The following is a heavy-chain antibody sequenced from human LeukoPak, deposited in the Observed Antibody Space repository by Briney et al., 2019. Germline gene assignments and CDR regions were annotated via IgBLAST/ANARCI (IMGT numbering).Heavy chain of an antibody. D-gene: IGHD3-10*01. J-gene: IGHJ4*02. CDR1: GFTFSSYA. CDR3: ARDRRGFGELLLAFDY. Sequence: GGSLRLSCAASGFTFSSYATHWVRQAPGKGLEWVAVTSYDGSNKYYADSVKGRFTISRDNSKNTLYLQMNSLRAEDTAVYYCARDRRGFGELLLAFDYWGQGTLVTVSS. V-gene: IGHV3-30-3*01. CDR2: TSYDGSNK.